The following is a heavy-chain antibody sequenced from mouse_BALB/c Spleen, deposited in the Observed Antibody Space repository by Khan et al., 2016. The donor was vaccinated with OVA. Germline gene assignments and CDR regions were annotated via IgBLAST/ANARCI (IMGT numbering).Heavy chain of an antibody. CDR2: ISYSGST. CDR3: ASELGRYYALDY. CDR1: GYSITSDYA. D-gene: IGHD4-1*01. V-gene: IGHV3-2*02. J-gene: IGHJ4*01. Sequence: EVQLQESGPGLVKPSQSLSLTCTVTGYSITSDYAWNWIRQFPGNKLEWMGYISYSGSTTYNPSLTSRISITRATSKDQFFLQLKSVTSEDTATYYCASELGRYYALDYWGQGTSVTVSS.